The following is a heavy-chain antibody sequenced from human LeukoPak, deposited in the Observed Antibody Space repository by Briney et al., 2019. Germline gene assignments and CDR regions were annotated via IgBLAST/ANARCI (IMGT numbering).Heavy chain of an antibody. D-gene: IGHD4-17*01. Sequence: ASVKVSCKASGYTFTGYYMHWVRQAPGQGLEWMGRINPNSGGTNYAQKFQGRVTMTRDTSISTAYMELSRLRSDDTAMYYCARSTMTTVTTQEFDYWGQGTLVTVSS. CDR3: ARSTMTTVTTQEFDY. CDR2: INPNSGGT. CDR1: GYTFTGYY. J-gene: IGHJ4*02. V-gene: IGHV1-2*06.